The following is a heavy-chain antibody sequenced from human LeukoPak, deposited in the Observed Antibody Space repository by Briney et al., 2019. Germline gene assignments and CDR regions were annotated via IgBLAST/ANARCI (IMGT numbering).Heavy chain of an antibody. CDR1: GFTFSSYA. Sequence: GGSLRLSCAASGFTFSSYAMHWVRQAPGKGLEWVAVISYDGSNKYYADSVKGRFTISRDNSKNTLYLQMNSLRAEDTAVYYCARGPPGVTMTGVFDYWGQGTLVTVSS. D-gene: IGHD3-10*02. CDR2: ISYDGSNK. V-gene: IGHV3-30-3*01. CDR3: ARGPPGVTMTGVFDY. J-gene: IGHJ4*02.